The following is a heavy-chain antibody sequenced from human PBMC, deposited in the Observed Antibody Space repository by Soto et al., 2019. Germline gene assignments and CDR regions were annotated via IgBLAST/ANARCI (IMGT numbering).Heavy chain of an antibody. CDR1: GFTFSSYA. V-gene: IGHV3-23*01. CDR3: AKGGAPYGSGTTLDY. CDR2: ISGSGGST. Sequence: EVQLLESGGGLVQPGGSLRLSCAASGFTFSSYAMSWARRAPGKGLEWVSVISGSGGSTYYADSVKGRFTISRDNSKNTLYLQMNRLRAEDTAVYYCAKGGAPYGSGTTLDYWGQGTLVSVSS. J-gene: IGHJ4*02. D-gene: IGHD3-10*01.